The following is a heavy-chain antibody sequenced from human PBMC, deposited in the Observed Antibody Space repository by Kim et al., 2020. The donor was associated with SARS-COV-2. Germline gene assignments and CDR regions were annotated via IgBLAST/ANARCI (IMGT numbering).Heavy chain of an antibody. J-gene: IGHJ4*02. Sequence: GGSLRLSCATSGFDFSGSVLHWVRQASGKGLEWVGRIRSQANNYATTYSESVEGRFTISRDDSKNTAYLQMNSLKTDDTAMYYCTRRRFYSGSNGYTTDSWGQGALVNVSS. D-gene: IGHD3-22*01. CDR3: TRRRFYSGSNGYTTDS. CDR1: GFDFSGSV. V-gene: IGHV3-73*01. CDR2: IRSQANNYAT.